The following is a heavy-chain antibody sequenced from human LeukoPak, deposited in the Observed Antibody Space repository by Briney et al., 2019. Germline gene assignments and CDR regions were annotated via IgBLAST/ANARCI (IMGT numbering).Heavy chain of an antibody. D-gene: IGHD2/OR15-2a*01. V-gene: IGHV4-34*01. CDR1: GGSFSGYY. Sequence: SETLSLTCAVYGGSFSGYYWSWIRQPPGKGLEWIGEINHSGSTNYNPSLKSRVTISVDTSKNQFSLKLSSVTAADTAVYYCASKDSTNYHYGALDIWGQGTRVTVSS. CDR2: INHSGST. CDR3: ASKDSTNYHYGALDI. J-gene: IGHJ3*02.